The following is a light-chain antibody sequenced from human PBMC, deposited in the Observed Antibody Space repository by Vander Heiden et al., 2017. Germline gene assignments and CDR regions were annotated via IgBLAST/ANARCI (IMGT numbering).Light chain of an antibody. CDR2: KDS. CDR1: ALPKQY. J-gene: IGLJ1*01. CDR3: QSADSSGTYPYV. V-gene: IGLV3-25*03. Sequence: SYELTQPPSVSVSPEQTARITCSGDALPKQYAYWYQQKPGQAPVLVIYKDSERPSGIPERFSGSSSGTTVTLTISGVQAEDEADYYCQSADSSGTYPYVFGTGTKVTAL.